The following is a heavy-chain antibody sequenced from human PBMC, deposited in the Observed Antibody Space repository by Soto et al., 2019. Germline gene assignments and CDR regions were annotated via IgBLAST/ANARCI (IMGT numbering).Heavy chain of an antibody. J-gene: IGHJ2*01. D-gene: IGHD5-18*01. Sequence: QVQLVESGGGVVQPGRSLRLSCAASGFTFNNYAMHWVRQAPGKGLEWVALTSYDGSNKYYADSVKGRFTISRDNSKNTLYLQMNSLRAEDTAVYYCARDPLWGTAMVLWYFDLWGRGTLVTVSS. CDR1: GFTFNNYA. CDR3: ARDPLWGTAMVLWYFDL. CDR2: TSYDGSNK. V-gene: IGHV3-30-3*01.